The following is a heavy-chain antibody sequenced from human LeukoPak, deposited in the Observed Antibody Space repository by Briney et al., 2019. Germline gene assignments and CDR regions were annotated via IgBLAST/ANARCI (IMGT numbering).Heavy chain of an antibody. D-gene: IGHD3-22*01. V-gene: IGHV4-30-4*01. CDR3: ARPYYYDSRIDP. CDR1: GGSISSGDYY. CDR2: MYYSGST. Sequence: SETLSLTCTVSGGSISSGDYYWSWIRQPPGKGLEWIAYMYYSGSTYYNPSLKSRVTMSADTSKNQLSLKLSSVTAADTAVYYCARPYYYDSRIDPWGQGILVTVTS. J-gene: IGHJ5*02.